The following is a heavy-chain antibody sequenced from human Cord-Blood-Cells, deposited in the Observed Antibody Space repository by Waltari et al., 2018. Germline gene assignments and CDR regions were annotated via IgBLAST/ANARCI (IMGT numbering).Heavy chain of an antibody. D-gene: IGHD4-17*01. V-gene: IGHV1-69*10. Sequence: QVQLVQSGAEVKKPGSSVKVSCKASGGTFSSYAISWVRQAPGQGLEWMGGIIPIRGIANYAQKFQGRVTITADKSTSTAYMELSSLRSEDTAVYYCALTGTSDYPHYFDYWGQGTLVTVSS. CDR3: ALTGTSDYPHYFDY. CDR1: GGTFSSYA. CDR2: IIPIRGIA. J-gene: IGHJ4*02.